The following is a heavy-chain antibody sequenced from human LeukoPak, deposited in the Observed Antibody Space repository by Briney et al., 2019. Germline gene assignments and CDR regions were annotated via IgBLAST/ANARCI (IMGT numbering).Heavy chain of an antibody. CDR2: IHSDGSST. V-gene: IGHV3-74*01. CDR3: ARGADDFDI. CDR1: GFTFINYW. J-gene: IGHJ3*02. Sequence: GGSLRLSCAASGFTFINYWMHWVRQAPGKGLVWVSRIHSDGSSTAYADSVKGRFTISRDNAKNTLYLQMNSLRAEDTAVYYCARGADDFDIWGQGTMVTVSS.